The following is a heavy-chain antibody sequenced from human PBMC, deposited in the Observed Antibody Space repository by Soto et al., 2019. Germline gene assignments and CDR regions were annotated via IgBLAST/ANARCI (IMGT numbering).Heavy chain of an antibody. CDR2: ISYSGINT. CDR3: AKRFTLFGEVKLSPDFDY. J-gene: IGHJ4*02. Sequence: EVQLLESGGGLVQPEGSLRLSCAASGFTFSSHAMSWVRQAPGKGRGGSPPISYSGINTYYTDSVKGRFTISRDNSKNTLYLQMNSLRVEDTAIYYCAKRFTLFGEVKLSPDFDYWGQGTLVTVSS. D-gene: IGHD3-3*01. V-gene: IGHV3-23*01. CDR1: GFTFSSHA.